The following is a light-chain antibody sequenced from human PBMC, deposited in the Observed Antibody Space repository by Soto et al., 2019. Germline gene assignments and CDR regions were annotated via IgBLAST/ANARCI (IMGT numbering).Light chain of an antibody. CDR3: QQRSNWPLT. CDR2: DVS. V-gene: IGKV3-11*01. J-gene: IGKJ5*01. Sequence: EIVLTQSPATLSLSPGERATLSCRASQSVSTYLAWYQQKPGQAPRLLIYDVSNRATGVPARFSGSGSGTDFTLTISSLEPEEFAVYYCQQRSNWPLTFGQGTRLEIK. CDR1: QSVSTY.